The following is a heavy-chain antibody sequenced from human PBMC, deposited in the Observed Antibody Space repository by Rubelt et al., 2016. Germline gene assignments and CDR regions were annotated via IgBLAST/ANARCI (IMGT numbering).Heavy chain of an antibody. CDR3: ARRDGYNWDDAFDI. CDR1: GYTFTSYG. Sequence: QVQLVQSGAEVKKPGASVKVSCKASGYTFTSYGISWVRQAPGQGLEWMGWISAYNGNTNYAKKLQGRVTMTSATSTSTAYMELRSLRSDDTAVYYCARRDGYNWDDAFDIWGQGTMVTVSS. V-gene: IGHV1-18*01. D-gene: IGHD5-24*01. CDR2: ISAYNGNT. J-gene: IGHJ3*02.